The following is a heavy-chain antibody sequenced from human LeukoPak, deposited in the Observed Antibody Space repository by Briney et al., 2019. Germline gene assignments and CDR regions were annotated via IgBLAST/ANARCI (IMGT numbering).Heavy chain of an antibody. CDR3: ARVHGDKRLDAFDI. Sequence: TSETQSLTCTVSGGSISSGDYYWSWIRQPPGKGLEWIGYIYYSGSTYYNPSLKSRVTISVDTSKNQFSLKLSSVTAADTAVYYCARVHGDKRLDAFDIWGQGTMVTVSS. J-gene: IGHJ3*02. CDR2: IYYSGST. D-gene: IGHD4-23*01. V-gene: IGHV4-30-4*01. CDR1: GGSISSGDYY.